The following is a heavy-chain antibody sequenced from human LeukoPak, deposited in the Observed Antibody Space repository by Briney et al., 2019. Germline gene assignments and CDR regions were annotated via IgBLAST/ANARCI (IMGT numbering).Heavy chain of an antibody. J-gene: IGHJ6*02. CDR2: ISGSGGST. CDR3: AKQDTAMVYYYYGMDV. CDR1: GFTFSSYA. D-gene: IGHD5-18*01. V-gene: IGHV3-23*01. Sequence: GGSQRLSCAASGFTFSSYAMSWVRQAPGKGLEWVSAISGSGGSTYYADSVKGRFTISRDNSKNTLYLQMNSLRAEDTAVYYCAKQDTAMVYYYYGMDVWGQGTTVTVSS.